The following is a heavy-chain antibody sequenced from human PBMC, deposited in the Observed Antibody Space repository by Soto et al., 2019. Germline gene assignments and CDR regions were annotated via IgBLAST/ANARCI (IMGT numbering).Heavy chain of an antibody. Sequence: QVQLVESGGGVVQPGRSLRLSCAASGFTFSSYAMHWVRQAPGKGLEWVAVISYDGSNKYYADSVKGRFTISRDNSKNTLYLQMNSLRAEDTAVYYCAIGWIQLWSSFDYWGQGTLVTVSS. CDR2: ISYDGSNK. CDR1: GFTFSSYA. J-gene: IGHJ4*02. V-gene: IGHV3-30-3*01. D-gene: IGHD5-18*01. CDR3: AIGWIQLWSSFDY.